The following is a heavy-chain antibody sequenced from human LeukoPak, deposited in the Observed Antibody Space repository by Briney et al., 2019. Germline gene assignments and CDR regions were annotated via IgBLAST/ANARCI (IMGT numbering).Heavy chain of an antibody. V-gene: IGHV4-59*01. CDR1: GASISSYY. D-gene: IGHD4-23*01. Sequence: SETLSLTCTVSGASISSYYWSWIRQPPGKRLEGIGYIYYSGSANYNPSLKSRGTISVETCKNQFSRTLSSVTAADTAVYYCARDGPLPDYGGSQGDAFDIWGQGTMVTVSS. CDR3: ARDGPLPDYGGSQGDAFDI. J-gene: IGHJ3*02. CDR2: IYYSGSA.